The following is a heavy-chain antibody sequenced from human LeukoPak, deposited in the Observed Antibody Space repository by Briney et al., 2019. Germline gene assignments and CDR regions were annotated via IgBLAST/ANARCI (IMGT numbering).Heavy chain of an antibody. V-gene: IGHV1-46*01. Sequence: ASVMVSCKASGYTFTSYYMHWGRHAPGQGVNRKRRITPSGGTTSYQQKFPSRVTMTRDMSASTGYMELSSLRSEDTAVYYCATSDSRDFDYWGQGTLVTVSS. J-gene: IGHJ4*02. CDR3: ATSDSRDFDY. CDR2: ITPSGGTT. CDR1: GYTFTSYY. D-gene: IGHD3-22*01.